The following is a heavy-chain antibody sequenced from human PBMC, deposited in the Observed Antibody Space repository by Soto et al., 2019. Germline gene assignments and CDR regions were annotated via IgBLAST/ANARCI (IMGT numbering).Heavy chain of an antibody. J-gene: IGHJ4*02. D-gene: IGHD2-8*01. V-gene: IGHV3-53*01. Sequence: EVQLVESGGDLIQPGGSLRLSCAASGFTVSSNDMSWVRQAPGKGLEWVSLIYSSGSTHYADSVKGRFTISSDNSKNTVHLQMNTLRAEDTAVYYCARRPLNRNGAYWGQGTLFTVSS. CDR3: ARRPLNRNGAY. CDR2: IYSSGST. CDR1: GFTVSSND.